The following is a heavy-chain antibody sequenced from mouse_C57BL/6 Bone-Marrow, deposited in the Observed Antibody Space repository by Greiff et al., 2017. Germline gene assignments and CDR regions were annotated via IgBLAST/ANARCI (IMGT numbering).Heavy chain of an antibody. J-gene: IGHJ2*01. CDR3: ARSRGNYPFDY. CDR2: IYPGDGDT. D-gene: IGHD2-1*01. V-gene: IGHV1-82*01. Sequence: VQLQQSGPELVKPGASVKISCKASGYAFSSSWMNWVKQRPGKGLEWIGLIYPGDGDTNYNGKFKGKATLTADKSSSTAYMQLSSLTSEDSAVYFCARSRGNYPFDYWGQGTTLTVSS. CDR1: GYAFSSSW.